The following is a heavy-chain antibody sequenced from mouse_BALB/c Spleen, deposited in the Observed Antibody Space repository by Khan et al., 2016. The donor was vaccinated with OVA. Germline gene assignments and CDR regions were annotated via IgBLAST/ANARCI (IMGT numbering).Heavy chain of an antibody. V-gene: IGHV5-6*01. D-gene: IGHD4-1*01. CDR2: ISSAGDYT. J-gene: IGHJ3*01. CDR3: ASHLTGSFAY. CDR1: GFTFSTYS. Sequence: EVELVESGGDLVRPGGSLKLSCSASGFTFSTYSMSWVRQTPDKRLEWVATISSAGDYTFFPDSGKGRFTISRDNARNTLYLQMSSLRSEDTAMYYCASHLTGSFAYWGQGTLVTVSA.